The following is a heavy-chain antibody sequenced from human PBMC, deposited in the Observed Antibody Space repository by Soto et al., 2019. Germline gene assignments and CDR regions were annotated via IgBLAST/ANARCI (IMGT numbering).Heavy chain of an antibody. CDR2: ISYDGSNK. CDR3: ARDSSPGTAILDY. V-gene: IGHV3-30-3*01. D-gene: IGHD5-18*01. J-gene: IGHJ4*02. CDR1: GFTFSSYA. Sequence: GGSLRLSCAASGFTFSSYAMHWVRQAPGKGLEWVAVISYDGSNKYYADSVKGRFTISRDNSKNTLYLQMNSLRAEDTAVYYCARDSSPGTAILDYWGQGTLVTVSS.